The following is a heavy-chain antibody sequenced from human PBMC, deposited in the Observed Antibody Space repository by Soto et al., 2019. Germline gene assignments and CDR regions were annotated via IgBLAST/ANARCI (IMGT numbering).Heavy chain of an antibody. CDR2: ISYDGSNK. V-gene: IGHV3-30-3*01. CDR3: ARSPIAYYFDY. D-gene: IGHD2-15*01. Sequence: ESGGGVVQPGRSLRLSCAASGFTFSSYAMHWVRQAPGKGLEWVAVISYDGSNKYYADSVKGRFTISRDNSKNTLYLQMNSLRAEDTAVYYCARSPIAYYFDYWGQGTLVTVSS. CDR1: GFTFSSYA. J-gene: IGHJ4*02.